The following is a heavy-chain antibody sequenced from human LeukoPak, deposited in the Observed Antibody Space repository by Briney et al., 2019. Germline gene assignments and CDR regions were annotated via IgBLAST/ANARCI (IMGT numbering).Heavy chain of an antibody. D-gene: IGHD2-15*01. Sequence: SETLSLTCTVSGGSISSYYWSWIRQPPGKGLEWIGYIYYSGSTNYNPSLKNRVTISVDTSKNQFSLKLSSVTAADTAVYYCARAYCSGGSCYSDYWGQGTLVTVSS. CDR1: GGSISSYY. CDR3: ARAYCSGGSCYSDY. J-gene: IGHJ4*02. CDR2: IYYSGST. V-gene: IGHV4-59*01.